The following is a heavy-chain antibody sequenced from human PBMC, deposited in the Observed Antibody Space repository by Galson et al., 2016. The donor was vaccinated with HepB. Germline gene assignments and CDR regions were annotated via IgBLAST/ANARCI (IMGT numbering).Heavy chain of an antibody. CDR1: GFTFGSYG. Sequence: SLRLSCAASGFTFGSYGMHWVRQAPGKGLEWVAVIPYDASKKHYADSVKGRFTISRDKSKNTLYLQMNSLRAEDTAVYYCAKSPLMFFGELLGYFQHWGQGTLVTVSS. J-gene: IGHJ1*01. V-gene: IGHV3-30*18. CDR3: AKSPLMFFGELLGYFQH. CDR2: IPYDASKK. D-gene: IGHD3-10*01.